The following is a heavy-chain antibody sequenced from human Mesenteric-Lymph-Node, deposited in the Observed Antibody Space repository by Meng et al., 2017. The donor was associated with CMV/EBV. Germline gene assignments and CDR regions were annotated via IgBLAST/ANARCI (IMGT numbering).Heavy chain of an antibody. Sequence: ASVKVSCKASGYTFIDHFMHWVRQAPGQGLEWMGIINPSGGATNYAQKFQDRVTMTSDTSTTTVYMELSSLKSDDTALYYCATESLRGLSVNFYYHDMDVWGQGTTVTVSS. V-gene: IGHV1-46*01. CDR1: GYTFIDHF. CDR3: ATESLRGLSVNFYYHDMDV. D-gene: IGHD3-16*01. J-gene: IGHJ6*02. CDR2: INPSGGAT.